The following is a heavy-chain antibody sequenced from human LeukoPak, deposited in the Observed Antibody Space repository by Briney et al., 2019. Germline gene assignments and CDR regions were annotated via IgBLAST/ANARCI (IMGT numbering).Heavy chain of an antibody. J-gene: IGHJ5*02. D-gene: IGHD3-10*01. V-gene: IGHV3-23*01. CDR2: IRVGDAAT. Sequence: PGGSLRLSCAASGFTFSNSGMSWVRQAPRKGLELVSAIRVGDAATWYADSVKGRFTISRDNSKNTLHLQMNSLRAEDTAVYYCGKFAPGLLSGDWFDPWGQGTLVTVSS. CDR3: GKFAPGLLSGDWFDP. CDR1: GFTFSNSG.